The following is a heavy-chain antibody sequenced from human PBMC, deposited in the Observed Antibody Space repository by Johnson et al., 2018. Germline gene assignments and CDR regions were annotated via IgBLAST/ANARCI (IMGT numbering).Heavy chain of an antibody. V-gene: IGHV3-11*01. CDR1: GFTFSDYY. CDR2: ISSSGSTI. J-gene: IGHJ6*02. D-gene: IGHD2-15*01. Sequence: VQLVESGGGLVKPGGSLRLSCAASGFTFSDYYMSWIRQAPGKGLEWVSYISSSGSTIYYADSVKGRFTISRDNAKNSLYLQMNSLRAEDTAVYYCARVRGYCRCGSCYAGDYYYYGMDVWGQGTTVTVSS. CDR3: ARVRGYCRCGSCYAGDYYYYGMDV.